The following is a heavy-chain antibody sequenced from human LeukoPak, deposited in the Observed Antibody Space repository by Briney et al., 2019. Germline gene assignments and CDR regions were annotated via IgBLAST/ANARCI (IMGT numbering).Heavy chain of an antibody. CDR3: ARIQQWLGYYMDV. J-gene: IGHJ6*03. V-gene: IGHV3-30*02. CDR2: IRYDESNR. Sequence: PGGSLRLSCAASGFIFSIYGMHWVRQAPGKGLEWVAFIRYDESNRYYADSVKGRFTISRDNSKNTLYLQMNSLRVEDTAVYYCARIQQWLGYYMDVWGKGTTVTISS. CDR1: GFIFSIYG. D-gene: IGHD6-19*01.